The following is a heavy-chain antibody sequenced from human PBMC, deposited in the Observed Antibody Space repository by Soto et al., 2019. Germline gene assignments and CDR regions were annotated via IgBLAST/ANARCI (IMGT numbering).Heavy chain of an antibody. D-gene: IGHD2-21*01. Sequence: QVQLVQSGAEVKKPGASVKVSCEASGYTFTNYDINWVRLAPGQGLEWMGWMNPKSGNTGYAQRFQGRVTMTRSTSINTAYMELSSLTSEDTAVYYCARGPFEDSYHDYWGQGTLVTVSS. J-gene: IGHJ4*02. CDR3: ARGPFEDSYHDY. CDR2: MNPKSGNT. V-gene: IGHV1-8*01. CDR1: GYTFTNYD.